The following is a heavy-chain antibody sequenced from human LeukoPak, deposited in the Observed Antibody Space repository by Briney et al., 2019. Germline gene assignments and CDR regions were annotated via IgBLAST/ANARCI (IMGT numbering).Heavy chain of an antibody. V-gene: IGHV4-4*02. Sequence: SGTLSLTCAVSGGSISSSNWWSWVRQPPGKGLEWIGEIYHSGSTNYNPSLKSRVTISVDTSKNQFSLKLSSVTAADTAVYYCARDHAYGSGSDYFDYWGQGTLVTVSS. CDR3: ARDHAYGSGSDYFDY. D-gene: IGHD3-10*01. CDR1: GGSISSSNW. J-gene: IGHJ4*02. CDR2: IYHSGST.